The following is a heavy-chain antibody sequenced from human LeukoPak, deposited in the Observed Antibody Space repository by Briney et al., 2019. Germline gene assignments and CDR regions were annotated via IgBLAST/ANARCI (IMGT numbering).Heavy chain of an antibody. CDR3: ARGDYGDYIVSPYYFDY. J-gene: IGHJ4*02. D-gene: IGHD4-17*01. CDR2: IYYSGST. CDR1: GGSISSSSYY. V-gene: IGHV4-39*01. Sequence: SETLSLTCTVSGGSISSSSYYWGWIRQPPGKGLEWIGSIYYSGSTYYNPSLKSRVTISVDTSKNQFSLKLSSVTAADTAVYYCARGDYGDYIVSPYYFDYWGQGTLVTVSS.